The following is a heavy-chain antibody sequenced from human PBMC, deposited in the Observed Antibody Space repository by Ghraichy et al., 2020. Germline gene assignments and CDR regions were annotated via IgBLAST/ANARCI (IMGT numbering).Heavy chain of an antibody. CDR1: GFTFTTYW. CDR3: ARDGSASKPFDY. V-gene: IGHV3-74*01. Sequence: GGSLRLSCAASGFTFTTYWMHWVRQVPGKGPVWVSRINPDGSSTNYADSVKGRFIISRDNAKNTLHLQMNGLRVEDTAVYYCARDGSASKPFDYWGRGALVTVSS. D-gene: IGHD6-25*01. CDR2: INPDGSST. J-gene: IGHJ4*02.